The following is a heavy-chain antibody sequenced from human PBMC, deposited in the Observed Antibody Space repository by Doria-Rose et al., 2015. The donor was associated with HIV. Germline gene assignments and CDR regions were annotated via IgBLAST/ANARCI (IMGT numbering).Heavy chain of an antibody. J-gene: IGHJ6*02. CDR2: INHSGST. V-gene: IGHV4-34*01. Sequence: PGKGLEWIGEINHSGSTNYKTSLKSRATISLDTSKNLFSLKLSSVAAADTAVYYCARGLLRGGWNDVDYYYGMDVWGQGTTVTVSS. D-gene: IGHD1-1*01. CDR3: ARGLLRGGWNDVDYYYGMDV.